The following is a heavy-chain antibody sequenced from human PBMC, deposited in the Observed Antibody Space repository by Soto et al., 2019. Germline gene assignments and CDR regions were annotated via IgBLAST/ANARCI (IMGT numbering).Heavy chain of an antibody. CDR1: GFSLTSFT. V-gene: IGHV3-30-3*01. D-gene: IGHD3-16*01. CDR2: ISYDGSKK. CDR3: ARGRHLAITGIDFYYRLDV. Sequence: QEHLVESGGGVVQPGKSLRLSCTASGFSLTSFTVHWVRQAPGKGLEWVTLISYDGSKKDYIDSVKGRFTISRDNFKNAVYMEIDNLGPEHTAVYFCARGRHLAITGIDFYYRLDVWGQGATVTVSS. J-gene: IGHJ6*02.